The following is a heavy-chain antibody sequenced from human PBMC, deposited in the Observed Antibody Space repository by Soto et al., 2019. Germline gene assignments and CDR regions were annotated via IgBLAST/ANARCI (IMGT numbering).Heavy chain of an antibody. D-gene: IGHD1-26*01. CDR2: MQPSSGRT. CDR3: ARGVTAGVDY. Sequence: QVQLAQPGAEVREPGASVKVSCKASGYSFTSLDINWVRQTTGQGLEWMGWMQPSSGRTGYAQKFQGSVTMTRDTSINTAYMELSSLTADDTAFYYCARGVTAGVDYWGQGTLVTVSS. CDR1: GYSFTSLD. J-gene: IGHJ4*02. V-gene: IGHV1-8*01.